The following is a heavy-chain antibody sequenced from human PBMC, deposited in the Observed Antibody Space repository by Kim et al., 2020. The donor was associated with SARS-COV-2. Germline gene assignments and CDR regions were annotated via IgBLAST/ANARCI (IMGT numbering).Heavy chain of an antibody. D-gene: IGHD2-8*01. J-gene: IGHJ4*01. CDR3: TRGVNGATLTGDF. CDR1: GFTFADYA. V-gene: IGHV3-49*03. CDR2: ISSKTYGGTT. Sequence: GGSLRLSCTASGFTFADYAVSWFRQGPGKGLEWVGLISSKTYGGTTDYAASVKGRFIISRDDSKSIAYLQLNSLKTEVTAFYFCTRGVNGATLTGDFWG.